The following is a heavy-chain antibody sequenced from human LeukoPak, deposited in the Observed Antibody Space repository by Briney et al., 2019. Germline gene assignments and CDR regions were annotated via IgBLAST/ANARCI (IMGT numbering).Heavy chain of an antibody. CDR2: INPNSGGT. D-gene: IGHD3-10*01. CDR3: ARDYGSGSYSHYLYYFDY. V-gene: IGHV1-2*02. Sequence: ASVKVSCKASGYTFTGYYMHWVRQAPGQGLEWMGWINPNSGGTNYAQKFQGRVTMTRDTSISTAYMELSRLRSDDTAVYYCARDYGSGSYSHYLYYFDYWGQGTLVTVSS. CDR1: GYTFTGYY. J-gene: IGHJ4*02.